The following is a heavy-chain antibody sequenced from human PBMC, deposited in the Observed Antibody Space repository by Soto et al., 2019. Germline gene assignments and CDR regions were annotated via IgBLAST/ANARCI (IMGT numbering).Heavy chain of an antibody. CDR3: ARFNGVLHRPFDY. Sequence: GGSLRLSCAAPGVTFNTTEMSWVLLAPEKGLEWVSYISSGGSAIYYADSVKGRFTISRDNAKNSLYLQMNSLRAEDTAVYYCARFNGVLHRPFDYWSRGTIVTVSS. CDR2: ISSGGSAI. J-gene: IGHJ4*02. CDR1: GVTFNTTE. D-gene: IGHD2-8*01. V-gene: IGHV3-48*03.